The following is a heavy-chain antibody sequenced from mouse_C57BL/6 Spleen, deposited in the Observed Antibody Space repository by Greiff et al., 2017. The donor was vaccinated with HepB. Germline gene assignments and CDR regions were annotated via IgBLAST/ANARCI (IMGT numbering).Heavy chain of an antibody. Sequence: EVQRVESGGGLVKPGGSLKLSCAASGFTFSDYGMHWVRQAPEKGLEWVAYISSGSSTIYYADTVKGRFTISRDNAKNTLFLQMTSLRSEDTAMYYSARRGTTVVDPYFDYWGQGTTLTVSS. J-gene: IGHJ2*01. CDR3: ARRGTTVVDPYFDY. D-gene: IGHD1-1*01. V-gene: IGHV5-17*01. CDR2: ISSGSSTI. CDR1: GFTFSDYG.